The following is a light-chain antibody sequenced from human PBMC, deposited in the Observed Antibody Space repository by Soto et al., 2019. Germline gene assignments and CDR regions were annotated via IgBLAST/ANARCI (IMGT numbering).Light chain of an antibody. Sequence: QSVLTQPASVSGSPGQSITISCTGTGSDVGGYKYVSWYQQLPGKAPKLTIYDVSYRPSGVSDRFSGSKSGNTASLIISGLQAEDEADYYCSSYASSSPFVFGTGTKSPS. V-gene: IGLV2-14*01. CDR1: GSDVGGYKY. CDR2: DVS. J-gene: IGLJ1*01. CDR3: SSYASSSPFV.